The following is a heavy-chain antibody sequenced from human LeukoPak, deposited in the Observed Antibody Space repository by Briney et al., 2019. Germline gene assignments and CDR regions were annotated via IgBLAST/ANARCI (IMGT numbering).Heavy chain of an antibody. D-gene: IGHD3-9*01. J-gene: IGHJ4*02. CDR3: ALRYFDWSDYFDY. V-gene: IGHV3-48*03. CDR1: GFTFSSYE. CDR2: ISSSGSTI. Sequence: GGSLRLSRAASGFTFSSYEMNWVRQAPGKGLEWVSYISSSGSTIYYADSVKGRFTISRDNAKNSLYLQMNSLRAEDTAVYYCALRYFDWSDYFDYWGQGTLVTVSS.